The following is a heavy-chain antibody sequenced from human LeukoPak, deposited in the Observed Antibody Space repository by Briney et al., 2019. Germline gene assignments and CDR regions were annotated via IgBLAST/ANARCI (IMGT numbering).Heavy chain of an antibody. V-gene: IGHV1-46*01. CDR1: GYTFTSYG. D-gene: IGHD6-6*01. CDR2: INPSGGST. J-gene: IGHJ4*02. Sequence: GASVKVSCKASGYTFTSYGISWVRQAPGQGLEWMGIINPSGGSTSYAQKFQGRVTMTRDMSTSTVYMELSSLRSEDTAVYYCAGEPQYSSSSPSYYFDYWGQGTLVTVSS. CDR3: AGEPQYSSSSPSYYFDY.